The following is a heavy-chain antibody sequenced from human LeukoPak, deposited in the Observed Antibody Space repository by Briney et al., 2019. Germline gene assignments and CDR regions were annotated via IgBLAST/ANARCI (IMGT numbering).Heavy chain of an antibody. V-gene: IGHV3-23*01. CDR3: AKGSNRGVATIDY. CDR1: GFTFSTYA. Sequence: GGSLRLSCAASGFTFSTYAVTWVRQAPGKGLEWVSIITRSGGTYYADSVKGRFTISRDNSKNTLFLQMNSLRAEDTAVYYCAKGSNRGVATIDYWGQGTLVTVSS. J-gene: IGHJ4*02. D-gene: IGHD5-12*01. CDR2: ITRSGGT.